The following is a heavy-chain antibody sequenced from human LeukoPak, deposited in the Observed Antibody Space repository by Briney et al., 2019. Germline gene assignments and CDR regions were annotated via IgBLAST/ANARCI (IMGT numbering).Heavy chain of an antibody. V-gene: IGHV3-30*03. CDR3: AREHGLYSSGWYFYFHY. D-gene: IGHD6-19*01. Sequence: PGRSLRLSCAASGFTFSSYGMHWVRQAPGKGLEWVAVISYDGSNKYYADSVKGRFTISRDNSKNSLFLQMNSLRAEDTAVYYCAREHGLYSSGWYFYFHYWGQGTLVTVSS. CDR1: GFTFSSYG. CDR2: ISYDGSNK. J-gene: IGHJ4*02.